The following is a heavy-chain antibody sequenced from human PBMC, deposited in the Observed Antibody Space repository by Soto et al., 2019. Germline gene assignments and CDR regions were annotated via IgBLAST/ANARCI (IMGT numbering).Heavy chain of an antibody. J-gene: IGHJ6*02. CDR1: GFTFTSSA. Sequence: SVKVSCKASGFTFTSSAVQWVRQARGQRLEWIGWIVVGSGNTNYAQKFQERVTITRDMSTSTAYMELSSLRSEDTAVYYCAADLHSSSWYRYYYYYGMDVWGQGTTVTVSS. CDR3: AADLHSSSWYRYYYYYGMDV. V-gene: IGHV1-58*01. CDR2: IVVGSGNT. D-gene: IGHD6-13*01.